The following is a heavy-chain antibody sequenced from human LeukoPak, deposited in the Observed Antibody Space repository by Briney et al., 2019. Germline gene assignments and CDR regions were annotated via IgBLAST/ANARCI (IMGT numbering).Heavy chain of an antibody. CDR2: INPNSGGT. V-gene: IGHV1-2*02. J-gene: IGHJ4*02. Sequence: ASVKVSCKASGYTFTGYYMHWVRQAPGQGLEWMGWINPNSGGTNYAQKFQGRVTMTRDTSISTAYMELSRLRSDDTAVYYCARDVRTDYYDSSGYGYWGQGTLVTVSS. CDR3: ARDVRTDYYDSSGYGY. D-gene: IGHD3-22*01. CDR1: GYTFTGYY.